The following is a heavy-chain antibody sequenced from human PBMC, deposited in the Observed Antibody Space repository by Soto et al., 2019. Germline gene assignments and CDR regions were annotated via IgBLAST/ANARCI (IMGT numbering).Heavy chain of an antibody. J-gene: IGHJ4*02. CDR2: ISYDGIND. D-gene: IGHD3-16*02. CDR3: ARDRFRLGELSLIGSFDY. Sequence: QAQLVESGGSVVRPGRSLRLSCEASGFTFTSYAMHWVRQAPGKGLEWVAVISYDGINDYYADSVKGRFTISRDNSKNTLFLQMSSLRVEDTAVYYCARDRFRLGELSLIGSFDYWGQGTLVTVSS. V-gene: IGHV3-30*15. CDR1: GFTFTSYA.